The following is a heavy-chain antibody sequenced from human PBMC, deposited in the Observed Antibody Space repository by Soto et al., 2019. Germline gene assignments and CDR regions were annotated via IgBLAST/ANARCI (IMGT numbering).Heavy chain of an antibody. J-gene: IGHJ4*02. Sequence: GESLKISCKGSGYNFAGYWIAWVRQMPGKGLELMGTIYPSDSDTRYRPSFQGQVTISADKSISSAYLQWSSLRASDTATYYCARGGVSTRTFDYWGQGTPVTVSS. V-gene: IGHV5-51*01. D-gene: IGHD3-3*01. CDR2: IYPSDSDT. CDR1: GYNFAGYW. CDR3: ARGGVSTRTFDY.